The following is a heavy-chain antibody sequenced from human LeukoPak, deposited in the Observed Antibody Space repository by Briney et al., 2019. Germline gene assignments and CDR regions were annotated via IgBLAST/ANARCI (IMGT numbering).Heavy chain of an antibody. CDR2: NNYSGST. V-gene: IGHV4-39*07. Sequence: SETLSLTCTVSGGSISSSSFYWGWIRQPPGKGLEWIGSNNYSGSTYYNPSLKSRITISVDTSRNQFSLKLSSVTAADTAVYYCARESISSSSLDSFDPWGQGTLVTVSS. J-gene: IGHJ5*02. D-gene: IGHD6-6*01. CDR1: GGSISSSSFY. CDR3: ARESISSSSLDSFDP.